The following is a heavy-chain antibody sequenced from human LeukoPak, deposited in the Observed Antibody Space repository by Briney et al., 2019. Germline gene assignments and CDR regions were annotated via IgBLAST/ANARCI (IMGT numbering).Heavy chain of an antibody. Sequence: PGGSLRPSCAASGFTFSSYAMSWVRQAPGKGLEWVSAISGSGGSTYYADSVKGRFTISRDNSKNTLYLQMNSLRAEDTAVYYCANSVVSYGYWSWGQGTLVTVSS. CDR1: GFTFSSYA. CDR2: ISGSGGST. CDR3: ANSVVSYGYWS. D-gene: IGHD5-18*01. J-gene: IGHJ1*01. V-gene: IGHV3-23*01.